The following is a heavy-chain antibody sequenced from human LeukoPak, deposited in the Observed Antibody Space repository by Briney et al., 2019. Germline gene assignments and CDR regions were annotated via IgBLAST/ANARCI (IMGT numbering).Heavy chain of an antibody. V-gene: IGHV4-34*01. D-gene: IGHD3-10*01. CDR1: GGSFSGYY. Sequence: SETLSFTCAVYGGSFSGYYWSWIRQPPGKGLEWIGEINHSGSTNYNPSLKSRVTISVDTSKNQFSLKLSSVTAADTAVYYCARGRLYYYGSGSFDYWGQGTLVTVSS. J-gene: IGHJ4*02. CDR2: INHSGST. CDR3: ARGRLYYYGSGSFDY.